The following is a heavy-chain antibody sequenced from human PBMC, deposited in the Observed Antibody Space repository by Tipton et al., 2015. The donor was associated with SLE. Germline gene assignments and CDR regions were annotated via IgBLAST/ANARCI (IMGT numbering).Heavy chain of an antibody. D-gene: IGHD3-3*01. J-gene: IGHJ4*02. CDR2: ISAYNGNT. CDR3: ARALRQSIFGVVIPYYFDY. Sequence: VQLVQSGAEVKKPGASVKVSCKASGYTFTSYGISWVRQAPGQGLEWMGWISAYNGNTNYAQKLQGRVTMTTDTSTSTAYMELRSLRSDDTAVYYCARALRQSIFGVVIPYYFDYWGQGTLVTVSS. V-gene: IGHV1-18*01. CDR1: GYTFTSYG.